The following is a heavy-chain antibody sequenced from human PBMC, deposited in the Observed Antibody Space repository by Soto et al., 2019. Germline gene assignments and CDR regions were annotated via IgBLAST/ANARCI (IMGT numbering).Heavy chain of an antibody. CDR1: GYSISSGYY. Sequence: SEILSLTCTVSGYSISSGYYWGWIRQPPGKGLEWIGSIYHSGSTYYNPSLKSRVTISVDTSKNQFSLKLSSVTAADTAVYYCARVRSLGYSSGWSGNWFDPWGQGTLVTVSS. V-gene: IGHV4-38-2*02. J-gene: IGHJ5*02. D-gene: IGHD6-19*01. CDR2: IYHSGST. CDR3: ARVRSLGYSSGWSGNWFDP.